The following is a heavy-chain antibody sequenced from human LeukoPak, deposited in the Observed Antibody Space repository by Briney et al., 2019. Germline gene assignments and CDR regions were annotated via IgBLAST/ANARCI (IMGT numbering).Heavy chain of an antibody. D-gene: IGHD4-17*01. CDR2: IYHSGST. CDR3: ARSNGDNVGYFDY. V-gene: IGHV4-30-2*01. J-gene: IGHJ4*02. CDR1: GGSISSGGYS. Sequence: SESLSLTCAVSGGSISSGGYSWSWIRQPPGKGLEWIGYIYHSGSTYYNPSLKSRVTISVDRSKNQFSLKLSSVTAADTAVYYCARSNGDNVGYFDYWGQGTLVTVSS.